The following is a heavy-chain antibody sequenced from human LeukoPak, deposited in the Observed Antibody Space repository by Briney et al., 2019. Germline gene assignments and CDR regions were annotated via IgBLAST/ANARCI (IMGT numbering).Heavy chain of an antibody. Sequence: PGGSLRLSCAASGFTFSTFGMTWVRQAPGKGLEWVSVVSGSGENTYYADSVKGRFTISRDNSKNTLFLQMNSLRTEDTALYYCAREVGPFNYWGQGTLVTVSS. J-gene: IGHJ4*02. CDR1: GFTFSTFG. CDR2: VSGSGENT. D-gene: IGHD1-26*01. CDR3: AREVGPFNY. V-gene: IGHV3-23*01.